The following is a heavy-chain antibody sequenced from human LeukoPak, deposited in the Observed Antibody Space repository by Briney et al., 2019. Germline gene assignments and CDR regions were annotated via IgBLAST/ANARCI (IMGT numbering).Heavy chain of an antibody. J-gene: IGHJ4*02. CDR2: INHSGST. Sequence: SETLSLTCAVYGGSFSGYHWSWIRQPPGKGLEWIGEINHSGSTNYNPSLKSRVTISVDTSKNQFSLKLSSVTAADTAVYYCARSDYGDYEGQYYFDYWGQGTLVTVSS. CDR3: ARSDYGDYEGQYYFDY. CDR1: GGSFSGYH. D-gene: IGHD4-17*01. V-gene: IGHV4-34*01.